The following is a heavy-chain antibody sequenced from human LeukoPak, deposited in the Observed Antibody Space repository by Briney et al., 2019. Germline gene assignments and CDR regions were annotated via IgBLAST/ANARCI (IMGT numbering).Heavy chain of an antibody. CDR1: GGTFSSYA. CDR3: ARDEGAKIAFAI. Sequence: ASVKVSCKASGGTFSSYAISWVRQALGQGLEWMGGIIPIFGTANYAQKFQGRVTINADKSTSTAYMELSSLRSEDTAVYYCARDEGAKIAFAIWGQGTMVTVSS. J-gene: IGHJ3*02. D-gene: IGHD1-26*01. V-gene: IGHV1-69*06. CDR2: IIPIFGTA.